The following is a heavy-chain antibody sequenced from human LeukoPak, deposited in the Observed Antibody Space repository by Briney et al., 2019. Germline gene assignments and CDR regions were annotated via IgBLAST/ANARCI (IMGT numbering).Heavy chain of an antibody. D-gene: IGHD2-2*01. V-gene: IGHV4-59*01. Sequence: PSETLSLTCTVSGGSISSYYWSWIRQPPGKGLEWIGYIYYSGSTNYNPSLKSRVTISVDTSKNQFSLKLSSVTAADTAVYYCARVVVVVPAATNYFDYWGQGTLVTVSS. J-gene: IGHJ4*02. CDR1: GGSISSYY. CDR3: ARVVVVVPAATNYFDY. CDR2: IYYSGST.